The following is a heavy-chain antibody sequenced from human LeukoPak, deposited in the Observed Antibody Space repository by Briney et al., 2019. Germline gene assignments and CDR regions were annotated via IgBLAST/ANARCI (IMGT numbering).Heavy chain of an antibody. J-gene: IGHJ4*02. D-gene: IGHD2-2*02. CDR2: VDPEDGET. V-gene: IGHV1-69-2*01. Sequence: GASVKVSCKASGYTFTDYYMHWVQQAPGRGLEWMERVDPEDGETIYAEKFQGRVTITADTSTDSAYMELSSLRSEDTAVYYCATGACSSASCYTFDYWGQGTLVTVSS. CDR1: GYTFTDYY. CDR3: ATGACSSASCYTFDY.